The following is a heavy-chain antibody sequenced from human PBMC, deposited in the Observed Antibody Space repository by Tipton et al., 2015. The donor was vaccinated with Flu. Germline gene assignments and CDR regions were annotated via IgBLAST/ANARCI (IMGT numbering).Heavy chain of an antibody. CDR1: GGSISTYY. CDR3: ARGAGGPATAYDC. J-gene: IGHJ4*02. CDR2: IYTSGST. V-gene: IGHV4-4*07. Sequence: TLSLTCTVSGGSISTYYWSWIRQPAGKGLEWIGRIYTSGSTNYNPSLKSRVTMSVDTPKNQFSLRLSSVTAADTAVYYCARGAGGPATAYDCWGQGTLVTVSS. D-gene: IGHD1-1*01.